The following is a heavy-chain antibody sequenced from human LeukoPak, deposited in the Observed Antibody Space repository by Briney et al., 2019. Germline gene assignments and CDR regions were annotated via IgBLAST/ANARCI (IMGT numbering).Heavy chain of an antibody. CDR2: IYSGGST. Sequence: GGSLRLSCAASGFTVGSNYMSWVRQAPGKGLEWVSVIYSGGSTYYADSVKGRFTISRDNSKNTLYLQMNSLRAEDTAVYYCARGRSSGWYGDLYYFDYWGQGTLVTVSS. D-gene: IGHD6-19*01. CDR1: GFTVGSNY. V-gene: IGHV3-53*01. J-gene: IGHJ4*02. CDR3: ARGRSSGWYGDLYYFDY.